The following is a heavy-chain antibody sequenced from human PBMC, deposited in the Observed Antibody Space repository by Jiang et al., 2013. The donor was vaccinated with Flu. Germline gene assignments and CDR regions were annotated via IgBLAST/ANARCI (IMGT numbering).Heavy chain of an antibody. V-gene: IGHV4-59*01. CDR1: GGSISSYY. CDR2: IYYSGST. D-gene: IGHD3-22*01. CDR3: ARAQETYYYDSSGYSLEGWFDP. Sequence: GSGLVKPSETLSLTCTVSGGSISSYYWSWIRQPPGKGLEWIGYIYYSGSTNYNPSLKSRVTISVDTSKNQFSLKLSSVTAADTAVYYCARAQETYYYDSSGYSLEGWFDPWGQGTLVTVSS. J-gene: IGHJ5*02.